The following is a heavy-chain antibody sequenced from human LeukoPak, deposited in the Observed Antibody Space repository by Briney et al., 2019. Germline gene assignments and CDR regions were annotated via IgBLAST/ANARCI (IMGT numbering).Heavy chain of an antibody. Sequence: PGGSLRVSCAAARFTYSSYEMMCVRQAPGQGLVWVSYIGGGGSAIYYADSVKGRFTISRDNAKNSLNLQMNSVRAEDTALYNCATDQATFGFWYWGQGTLVTVSS. D-gene: IGHD2/OR15-2a*01. CDR1: RFTYSSYE. CDR2: IGGGGSAI. CDR3: ATDQATFGFWY. V-gene: IGHV3-48*03. J-gene: IGHJ4*02.